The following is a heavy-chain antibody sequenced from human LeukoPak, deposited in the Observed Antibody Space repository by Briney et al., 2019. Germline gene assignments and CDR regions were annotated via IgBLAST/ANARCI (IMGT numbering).Heavy chain of an antibody. J-gene: IGHJ4*02. D-gene: IGHD3-22*01. CDR2: IRYDGSNK. CDR1: GFTFSSYG. Sequence: GGSLRLSCAASGFTFSSYGMHWVRQAPGKGLEWVAFIRYDGSNKYYADSVKGRFTISRDNSKNTLYLQMNSLRAEYTAVYYCAKERGYYYDLAYWGQGTLVTVSS. CDR3: AKERGYYYDLAY. V-gene: IGHV3-30*02.